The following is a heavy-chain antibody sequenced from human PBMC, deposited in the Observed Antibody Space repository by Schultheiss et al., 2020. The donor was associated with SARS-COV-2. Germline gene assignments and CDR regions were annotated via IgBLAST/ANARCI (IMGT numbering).Heavy chain of an antibody. CDR3: ARGRRCSSTSCYRNWFDP. CDR2: IYYSGST. Sequence: SQTLSLTCTVSGGSISSYYWSWIRQPPGKGLEWIGYIYYSGSTNYNPSLKSRVTISVDTSKNQFSLKLSSVTATDTAVYYCARGRRCSSTSCYRNWFDPWGQGTLVTVSS. CDR1: GGSISSYY. V-gene: IGHV4-59*12. J-gene: IGHJ5*02. D-gene: IGHD2-2*01.